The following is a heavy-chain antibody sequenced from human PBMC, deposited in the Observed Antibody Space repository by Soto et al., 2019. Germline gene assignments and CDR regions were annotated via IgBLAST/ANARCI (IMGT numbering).Heavy chain of an antibody. CDR1: GGSISSGDYY. V-gene: IGHV4-30-4*01. CDR2: IYYSGST. D-gene: IGHD2-15*01. J-gene: IGHJ3*02. Sequence: LSLTCTVSGGSISSGDYYWSWIRQPPGKGLEWIGYIYYSGSTYYNPSLKSRVTISVDTSKNQFSLKLSSVTAADTAVYYCARYGVVAATPLGFFDIWGQGTMVTVSS. CDR3: ARYGVVAATPLGFFDI.